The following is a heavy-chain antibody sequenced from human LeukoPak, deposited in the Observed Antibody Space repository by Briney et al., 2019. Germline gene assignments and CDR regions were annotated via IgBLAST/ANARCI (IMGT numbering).Heavy chain of an antibody. D-gene: IGHD2-21*02. V-gene: IGHV3-23*01. CDR3: AKGKVVTGIDY. Sequence: GGSLRLSCAASGFTFSNCAMSWVRQAPGKGLEWVSAISGGGGSTYYADSVKGRFTISRDNSKNTLYLQMNSLRVEDTAIYYCAKGKVVTGIDYWGQGTLVTVSS. CDR2: ISGGGGST. CDR1: GFTFSNCA. J-gene: IGHJ4*02.